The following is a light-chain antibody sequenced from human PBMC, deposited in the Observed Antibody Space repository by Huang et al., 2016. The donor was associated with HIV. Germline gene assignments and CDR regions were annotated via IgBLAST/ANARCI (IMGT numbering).Light chain of an antibody. CDR2: AAS. V-gene: IGKV1-27*01. CDR1: QGIANH. CDR3: QKYNSAPRT. Sequence: DIQMTQSPSSLSASVGDRVTTSCRASQGIANHLVWYQQRPGKAPKLLIYAASALQSGVPSRFSVSGSGTEFTLTISSLQPEDVATYFCQKYNSAPRTFGPGTKVEIK. J-gene: IGKJ3*01.